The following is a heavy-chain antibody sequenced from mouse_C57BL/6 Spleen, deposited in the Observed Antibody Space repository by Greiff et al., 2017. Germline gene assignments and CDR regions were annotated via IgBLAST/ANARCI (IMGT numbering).Heavy chain of an antibody. CDR1: GYTFTSYW. Sequence: EVQLQESGTVLARPGASVKMSCKTSGYTFTSYWMHWVKQRPGQGLEWIGAIYPGNSDPSYNQKFKGKAKLTAVTSARTAYMERSSLTNEDSAVXYCTRGGYSNYFDYWGQGTTLTVSS. CDR3: TRGGYSNYFDY. V-gene: IGHV1-5*01. D-gene: IGHD2-5*01. CDR2: IYPGNSDP. J-gene: IGHJ2*01.